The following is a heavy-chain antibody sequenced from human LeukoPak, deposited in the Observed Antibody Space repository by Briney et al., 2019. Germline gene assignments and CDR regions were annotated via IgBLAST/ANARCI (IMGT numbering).Heavy chain of an antibody. V-gene: IGHV4-31*03. D-gene: IGHD2/OR15-2a*01. CDR2: IYYSGST. Sequence: SETLSLTCTVSGGSISSGGYYWSWIRQHPGKGLEWIGYIYYSGSTNYNPSLKSRVTISVDTSKNQFSLKLSSVTAADTAVYYCASPPFLGGDYADYWGQGTLVTVSS. CDR3: ASPPFLGGDYADY. CDR1: GGSISSGGYY. J-gene: IGHJ4*02.